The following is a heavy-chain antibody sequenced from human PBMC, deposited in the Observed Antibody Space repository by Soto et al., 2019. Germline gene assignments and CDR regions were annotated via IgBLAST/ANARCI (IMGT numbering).Heavy chain of an antibody. J-gene: IGHJ6*02. V-gene: IGHV3-30*18. CDR2: ITYEGSNK. CDR3: AKARGANNWANYYGLDA. D-gene: IGHD1-1*01. Sequence: QEQLVESGGGVVQPGRSLRLSCVASGFIFAKYGMHWVRQAPGKGLEWVALITYEGSNKYYADAVKGRFTISRDNAKDMLSLPMDSLRGEDTAMYYFAKARGANNWANYYGLDAWGQGTMVTVSS. CDR1: GFIFAKYG.